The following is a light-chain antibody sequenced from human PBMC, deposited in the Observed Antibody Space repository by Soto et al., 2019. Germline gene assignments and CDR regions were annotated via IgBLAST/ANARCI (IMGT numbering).Light chain of an antibody. Sequence: IVMTQSTATLSVSPGERATLSCRASQSVSSNLAWYQQKHGQAPRLLIYGASTRATGIPARFSGSGYGTEFTLTISSLQSEDFAVYYCQQYNNWPQTFGQGTKVDIK. CDR3: QQYNNWPQT. J-gene: IGKJ1*01. CDR1: QSVSSN. V-gene: IGKV3-15*01. CDR2: GAS.